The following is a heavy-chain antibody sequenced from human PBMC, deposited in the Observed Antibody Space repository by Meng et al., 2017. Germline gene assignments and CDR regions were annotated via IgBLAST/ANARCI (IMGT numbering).Heavy chain of an antibody. J-gene: IGHJ4*02. Sequence: GGSLRLSCAASGFTFSSYEMNWVRQAPGKGLEWVAVISYDGSNKYYADSVKGRFTISRDNSKNTLYLQMNSLRAEDTAVYYCARDLEAAAGNPYDYWGQGTLVTVSS. CDR2: ISYDGSNK. CDR3: ARDLEAAAGNPYDY. D-gene: IGHD6-13*01. V-gene: IGHV3-30*04. CDR1: GFTFSSYE.